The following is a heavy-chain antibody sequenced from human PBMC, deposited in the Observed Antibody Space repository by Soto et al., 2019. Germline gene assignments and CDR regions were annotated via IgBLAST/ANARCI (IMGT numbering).Heavy chain of an antibody. Sequence: PGESLKDSCKGSGYNFAGYWIAWVRQMPGKGLELMGIIYPSYSDTRYRPSFQGQVTISADKSISSAYLQWSSLRASDTAMYYCARGGVSTRTFDYWGQGTPVTVSS. J-gene: IGHJ4*02. D-gene: IGHD3-3*01. CDR2: IYPSYSDT. V-gene: IGHV5-51*01. CDR1: GYNFAGYW. CDR3: ARGGVSTRTFDY.